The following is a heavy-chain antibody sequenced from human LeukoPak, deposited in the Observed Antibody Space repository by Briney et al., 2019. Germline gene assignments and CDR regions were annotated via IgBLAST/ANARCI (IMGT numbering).Heavy chain of an antibody. J-gene: IGHJ5*02. Sequence: GASVKVSCKASGGTFSSYAISWVRQAPGQGLEWMGGIIPIFGTANYAQKFQGRVTITADKSTSTAYIELSSLRSADTAVYYCANGSLLWFGELSAQFDPWGQGTLVTVSS. D-gene: IGHD3-10*01. CDR3: ANGSLLWFGELSAQFDP. CDR2: IIPIFGTA. V-gene: IGHV1-69*06. CDR1: GGTFSSYA.